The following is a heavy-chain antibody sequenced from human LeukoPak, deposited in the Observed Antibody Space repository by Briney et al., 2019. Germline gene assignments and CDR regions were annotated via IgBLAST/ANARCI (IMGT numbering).Heavy chain of an antibody. Sequence: ASVTVSCKASDYTFTNYGISWVRQAPGQGLEWMGWISAYNGNTNYAQKLQGRVTITTDTSTSTAYMELRSLRSDDTAVYYCARDRGRTVVTPGPFSSDYWGQGTLVTVSS. CDR1: DYTFTNYG. D-gene: IGHD4-23*01. V-gene: IGHV1-18*01. CDR2: ISAYNGNT. J-gene: IGHJ4*02. CDR3: ARDRGRTVVTPGPFSSDY.